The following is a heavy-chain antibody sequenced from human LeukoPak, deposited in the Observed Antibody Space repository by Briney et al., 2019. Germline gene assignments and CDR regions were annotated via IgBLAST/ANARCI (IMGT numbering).Heavy chain of an antibody. J-gene: IGHJ4*02. CDR1: GFTFSNAW. Sequence: GGSLRLSCAASGFTFSNAWMSWVRQAPGKGLEWVGRIKSKTDGGTTDYAAPVKGRFTISRDDSKNTLYLQMNNLKTEDTAVYYCTTALSYYYDSSGYYPDYWGQGTLVTVSS. CDR2: IKSKTDGGTT. V-gene: IGHV3-15*01. D-gene: IGHD3-22*01. CDR3: TTALSYYYDSSGYYPDY.